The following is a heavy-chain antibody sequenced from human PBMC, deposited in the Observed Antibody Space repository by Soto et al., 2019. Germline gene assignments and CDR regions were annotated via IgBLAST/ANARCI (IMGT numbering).Heavy chain of an antibody. CDR1: GDSISRIDYY. J-gene: IGHJ3*02. CDR2: IYFRGNT. D-gene: IGHD3-3*01. CDR3: ARGLRFLEWSFDAFDI. V-gene: IGHV4-31*03. Sequence: SETLSLTCSVSGDSISRIDYYWTWIRQHPEKGLEWIGNIYFRGNTYYSPSLESRLTISVDTSKNQFSLKLTSVTAADTAVYYCARGLRFLEWSFDAFDIWGQGTMVTVSS.